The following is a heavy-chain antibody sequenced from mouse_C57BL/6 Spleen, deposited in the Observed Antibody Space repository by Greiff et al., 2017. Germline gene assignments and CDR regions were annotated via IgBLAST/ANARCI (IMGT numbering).Heavy chain of an antibody. J-gene: IGHJ4*01. CDR3: ARGIKPARDY. D-gene: IGHD2-4*01. CDR2: ISNGGGSS. Sequence: EVKLMESGGGLVQPGGSLKLSCAASGFTFSDYYMYWVLQTPEKRLEWVAYISNGGGSSYYPDTVKCRFSISRDKAKNTLYLQMSRLKSEDTAMYYCARGIKPARDYWGQGTSVTGSS. V-gene: IGHV5-12*01. CDR1: GFTFSDYY.